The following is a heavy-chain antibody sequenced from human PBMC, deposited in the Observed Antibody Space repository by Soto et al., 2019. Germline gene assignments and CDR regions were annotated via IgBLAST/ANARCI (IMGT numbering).Heavy chain of an antibody. J-gene: IGHJ5*02. CDR2: IYYSGST. CDR3: ASLLCSHSNWFDP. V-gene: IGHV4-59*08. D-gene: IGHD3-10*02. CDR1: GGSISSYY. Sequence: QVQLQESGPGLVKPSEPLSLTCTVSGGSISSYYWSWIRQPPGKGLEWIGYIYYSGSTNSNPSLKSRVTISVDTSKNQCSRKLSSVTDADTAVYYCASLLCSHSNWFDPWGQGTLVTVSS.